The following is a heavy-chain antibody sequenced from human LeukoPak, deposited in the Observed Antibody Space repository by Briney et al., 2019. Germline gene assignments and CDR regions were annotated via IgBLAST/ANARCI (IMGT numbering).Heavy chain of an antibody. D-gene: IGHD3-10*01. Sequence: GGSLRLSCAASGFTFSSYGMHWVRQAPGKGLEWVAVISYDGSNKYYADSVKGRFTISRDNSKNTLYLQMSSLRAEDTAVYYCAKGGFAVWFGELSHYYYMDVWGKGTTVTVSS. CDR3: AKGGFAVWFGELSHYYYMDV. V-gene: IGHV3-30*18. J-gene: IGHJ6*03. CDR2: ISYDGSNK. CDR1: GFTFSSYG.